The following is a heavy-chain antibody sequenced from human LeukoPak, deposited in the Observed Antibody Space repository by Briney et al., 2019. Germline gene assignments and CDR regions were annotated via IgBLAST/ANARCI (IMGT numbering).Heavy chain of an antibody. J-gene: IGHJ4*02. V-gene: IGHV3-30*02. CDR1: GFIFSNYG. CDR2: IPYDGSNE. Sequence: VGSLRLSSVASGFIFSNYGMHWVRQAPGRGLEWVAFIPYDGSNEYYADSVKGRFTISRDNSKNTQYLQMNSLRAEDTAVYYCAKVGRLTWEATYLDYWGQGILVTVSS. CDR3: AKVGRLTWEATYLDY. D-gene: IGHD7-27*01.